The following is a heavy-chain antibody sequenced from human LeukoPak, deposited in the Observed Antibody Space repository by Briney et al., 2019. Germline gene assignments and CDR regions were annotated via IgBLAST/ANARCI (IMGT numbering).Heavy chain of an antibody. CDR1: GFTFGDYA. Sequence: PGRSLRLSCAASGFTFGDYAMHWVRQAPGKGLEWVSGISWNSRSIGYADSVRGRFTISRDNAKNSLYLQMNSLRAEDTALYYCAKDSRQAQSLALDYWGQGTLVTVSS. J-gene: IGHJ4*02. D-gene: IGHD6-19*01. V-gene: IGHV3-9*01. CDR3: AKDSRQAQSLALDY. CDR2: ISWNSRSI.